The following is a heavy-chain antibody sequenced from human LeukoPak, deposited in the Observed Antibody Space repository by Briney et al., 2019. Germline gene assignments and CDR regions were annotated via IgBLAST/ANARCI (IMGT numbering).Heavy chain of an antibody. CDR3: ATVRRAATGDFDY. CDR1: GFIFTDAY. D-gene: IGHD6-13*01. V-gene: IGHV3-15*01. CDR2: IKNKFDGGTP. Sequence: PGGSLRLSCAASGFIFTDAYMTWVRQAPGKGLEWVGRIKNKFDGGTPDHAAPVNGRFIISRDDSKNTLYLQMNSLKTEDTGVYYCATVRRAATGDFDYWGQGTLVTVSS. J-gene: IGHJ4*02.